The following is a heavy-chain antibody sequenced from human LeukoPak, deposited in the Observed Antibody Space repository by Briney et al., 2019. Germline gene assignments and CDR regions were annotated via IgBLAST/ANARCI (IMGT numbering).Heavy chain of an antibody. Sequence: SETLSLTCAVSGYSISSGDYWGWIRQPPGKGLEWIGSIYHSVGTYNNPSLKSRVTILVDTSKNQFSLKLGSVTAADTAVYYCARSPYYFDSSGYHGAYYFDYWGQGTLVTVSS. CDR3: ARSPYYFDSSGYHGAYYFDY. V-gene: IGHV4-38-2*01. CDR2: IYHSVGT. J-gene: IGHJ4*02. D-gene: IGHD3-22*01. CDR1: GYSISSGDY.